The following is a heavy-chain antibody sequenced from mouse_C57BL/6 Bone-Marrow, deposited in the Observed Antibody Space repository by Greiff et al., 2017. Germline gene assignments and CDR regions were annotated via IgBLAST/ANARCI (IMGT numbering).Heavy chain of an antibody. D-gene: IGHD2-2*01. J-gene: IGHJ3*01. CDR1: GYTFTSYW. CDR3: ASLVTTEAWFAY. V-gene: IGHV1-64*01. CDR2: IHPNSGST. Sequence: VQLQQPGAELVKPGASVKLSCKASGYTFTSYWMHWVKQRPGQGLEWIGMIHPNSGSTNYNEKFKSKATLTVDKSSSTAYMQLSSLTSEDSAVYYCASLVTTEAWFAYWGQGTLVTVSA.